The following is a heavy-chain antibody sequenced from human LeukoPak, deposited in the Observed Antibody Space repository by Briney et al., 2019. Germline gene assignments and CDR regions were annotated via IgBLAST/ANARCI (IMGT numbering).Heavy chain of an antibody. V-gene: IGHV3-74*01. CDR3: ARVLSGSWDWFDP. CDR2: INTDGSST. J-gene: IGHJ5*02. CDR1: KFTFSSYW. Sequence: GGSLRLSCAASKFTFSSYWMHWVRQAPGKGLVWVSRINTDGSSTDYADSVKGRFTISRDNAKNTLYLQMNSLRAEDTAVYYCARVLSGSWDWFDPWGQGTLVTVSS. D-gene: IGHD3-22*01.